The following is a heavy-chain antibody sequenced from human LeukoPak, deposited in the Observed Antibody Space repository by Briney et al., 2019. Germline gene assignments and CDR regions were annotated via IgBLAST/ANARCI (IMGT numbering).Heavy chain of an antibody. D-gene: IGHD5-18*01. CDR3: ARDKDVDTGLEY. V-gene: IGHV1-46*01. J-gene: IGHJ4*02. CDR1: GYTFTNYY. CDR2: INPRGGST. Sequence: ASVKVSCKASGYTFTNYYMHWVRQAPGQGLEWMGIINPRGGSTNYAQKFQGRVTMTRDTSTTTVYMELSSLRSDDTAVYYCARDKDVDTGLEYWGQGTLVTVSS.